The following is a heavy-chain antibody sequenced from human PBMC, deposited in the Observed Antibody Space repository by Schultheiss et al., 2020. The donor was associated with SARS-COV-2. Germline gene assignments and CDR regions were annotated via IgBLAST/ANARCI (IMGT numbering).Heavy chain of an antibody. V-gene: IGHV4-34*01. CDR2: INHSGST. J-gene: IGHJ3*02. Sequence: SQTLSLTCAVYGGSFSSYYWSWIRQPPGKGLEWIGEINHSGSTNYNPSLKSRVTISVDTSKNQFSLKLNSVTAADTAVYYCAIVVVPATIGVAFDIWGQGTMVTVSS. D-gene: IGHD2-2*01. CDR1: GGSFSSYY. CDR3: AIVVVPATIGVAFDI.